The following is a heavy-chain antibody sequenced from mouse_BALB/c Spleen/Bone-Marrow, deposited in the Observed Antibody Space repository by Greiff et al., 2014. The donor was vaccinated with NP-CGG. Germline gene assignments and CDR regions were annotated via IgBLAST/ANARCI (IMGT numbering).Heavy chain of an antibody. CDR1: GYTFTSYW. Sequence: VQLQESGAELVKPGASVKLSCKASGYTFTSYWMHWVKQRPGQGLEWIGEINPSNGRTNYNEKFKSKATLTVDKSSSTAYMQLSGLTSEDSAVYYGARYATATYWFAYWGQGTLVTVSA. CDR3: ARYATATYWFAY. D-gene: IGHD1-2*01. J-gene: IGHJ3*01. V-gene: IGHV1S81*02. CDR2: INPSNGRT.